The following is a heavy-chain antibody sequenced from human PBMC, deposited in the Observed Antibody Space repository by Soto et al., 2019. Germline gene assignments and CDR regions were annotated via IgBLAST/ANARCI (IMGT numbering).Heavy chain of an antibody. D-gene: IGHD6-19*01. V-gene: IGHV1-69*13. J-gene: IGHJ5*02. Sequence: SVKVSCKASGRTFSSYAISWVRQAPGQGLEWMGGIIPIFGTANYAQKFQGRVTITADESTSTAYMELSSLRSEDTAVYYCARNEAGAGLLWFDPWGQGTLVTVSS. CDR2: IIPIFGTA. CDR1: GRTFSSYA. CDR3: ARNEAGAGLLWFDP.